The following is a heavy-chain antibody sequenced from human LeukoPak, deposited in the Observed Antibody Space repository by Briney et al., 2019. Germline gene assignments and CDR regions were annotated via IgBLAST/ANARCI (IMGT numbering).Heavy chain of an antibody. CDR3: AKDQWELTYYYYYYGMDV. V-gene: IGHV3-30*18. J-gene: IGHJ6*02. Sequence: GGSLRLSCAASGFTFSSYGMHWVRQAPGKGLEWVAVISYDGSNKYYADSVKGRFTISRDNSKNTLYLQTNSLRAEDTAVYYCAKDQWELTYYYYYYGMDVWGQGTTVTVSS. D-gene: IGHD1-26*01. CDR2: ISYDGSNK. CDR1: GFTFSSYG.